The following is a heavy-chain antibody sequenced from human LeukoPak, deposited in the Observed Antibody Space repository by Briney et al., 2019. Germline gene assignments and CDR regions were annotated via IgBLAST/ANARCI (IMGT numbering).Heavy chain of an antibody. CDR3: ARDIFPVDGMDV. V-gene: IGHV3-21*01. CDR1: GFTFSSYS. J-gene: IGHJ6*02. CDR2: ISSSSSYI. D-gene: IGHD3-9*01. Sequence: GGSLRLSCAASGFTFSSYSMNWVRQAPGKGLEWVSSISSSSSYIYYADSVKGRFTISRDNAKNSLYLQINSLRAEDTAVYYCARDIFPVDGMDVWGQGTTVTVSS.